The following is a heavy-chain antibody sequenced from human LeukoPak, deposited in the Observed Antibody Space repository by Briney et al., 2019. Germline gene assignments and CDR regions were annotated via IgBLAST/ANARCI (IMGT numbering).Heavy chain of an antibody. V-gene: IGHV4-59*01. CDR1: GGSISSYY. CDR2: IYYSGST. CDR3: ARDGSYSSCWNIAFDI. J-gene: IGHJ3*02. Sequence: PSETLSFSCTVSGGSISSYYWSWIRQPPGKGLEWIGYIYYSGSTNYNPSLKSRVTISVDTSKNQFSLKLSSVTAADTAVYYCARDGSYSSCWNIAFDIWGQGTMVTVSS. D-gene: IGHD6-13*01.